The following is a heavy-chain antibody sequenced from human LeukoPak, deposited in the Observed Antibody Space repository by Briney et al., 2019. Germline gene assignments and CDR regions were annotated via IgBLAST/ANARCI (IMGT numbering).Heavy chain of an antibody. CDR3: ARGYYGSGSYSVGRFDY. J-gene: IGHJ4*02. D-gene: IGHD3-10*01. V-gene: IGHV4-39*07. Sequence: SETLSLTCTVSGGSISSSSYYWGWIRQPPGKGLEWIGSIYYSGSTYYNPSLKSRVTISVDTSKNQFSLKLSSVTAADTAVYYCARGYYGSGSYSVGRFDYWGQGTPVTVSS. CDR2: IYYSGST. CDR1: GGSISSSSYY.